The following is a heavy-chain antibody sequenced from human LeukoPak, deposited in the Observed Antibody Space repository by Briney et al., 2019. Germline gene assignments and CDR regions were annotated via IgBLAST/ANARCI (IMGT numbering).Heavy chain of an antibody. CDR1: GGSISSHY. D-gene: IGHD4-23*01. V-gene: IGHV4-59*11. CDR3: ARGTVVTPFDY. CDR2: IYYSGST. Sequence: SETLSLTCTVSGGSISSHYWSWIRQPPGKGLEWIGYIYYSGSTNYNPSLKSRVTISVDTSKNQFSLKLSSVTAADTAVYYCARGTVVTPFDYWGQGTLVAVSS. J-gene: IGHJ4*02.